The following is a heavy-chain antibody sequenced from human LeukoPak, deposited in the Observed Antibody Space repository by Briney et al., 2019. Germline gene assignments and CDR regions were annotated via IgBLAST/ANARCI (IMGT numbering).Heavy chain of an antibody. CDR1: GFTFSSYG. V-gene: IGHV3-33*01. CDR3: ARAAYESTGYLTL. J-gene: IGHJ4*02. Sequence: QSGGSLRLSCAASGFTFSSYGIHWVRQAPGKGLEWVAVIWSDGSNKYYADSVKGRFTISRDNSKNTVYLQMNSLRADDTAVYYCARAAYESTGYLTLWGQGALVTVSS. D-gene: IGHD3-22*01. CDR2: IWSDGSNK.